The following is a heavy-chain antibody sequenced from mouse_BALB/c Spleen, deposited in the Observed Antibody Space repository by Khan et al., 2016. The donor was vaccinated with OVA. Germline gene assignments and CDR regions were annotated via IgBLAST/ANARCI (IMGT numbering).Heavy chain of an antibody. J-gene: IGHJ4*01. CDR2: IWGDGST. Sequence: QVQLKESGPGLVAPSQSLSITCTVSGFSLTSYGVNWVSQPPGKGLEWMGVIWGDGSTNYHSALKSRLSISTDNSYSQVFLKLHSLQTDDTATYYGAKWVNSYYAMDYWGQGTSVTVSS. CDR1: GFSLTSYG. CDR3: AKWVNSYYAMDY. D-gene: IGHD1-3*01. V-gene: IGHV2-3*01.